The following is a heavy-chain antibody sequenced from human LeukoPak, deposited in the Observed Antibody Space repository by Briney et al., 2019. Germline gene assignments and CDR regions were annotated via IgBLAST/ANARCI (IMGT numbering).Heavy chain of an antibody. D-gene: IGHD5-18*01. Sequence: GGSLRLSCAASKFTFSSYTMHWARQAPGEGLDWVAVISYDGRNKYYGDSVKGRFTISRDNSKNTLYLQMNSLRPEDTAIYYCARESRDTAMATDYWGQGTRVTVSS. CDR1: KFTFSSYT. V-gene: IGHV3-30*04. CDR2: ISYDGRNK. CDR3: ARESRDTAMATDY. J-gene: IGHJ4*02.